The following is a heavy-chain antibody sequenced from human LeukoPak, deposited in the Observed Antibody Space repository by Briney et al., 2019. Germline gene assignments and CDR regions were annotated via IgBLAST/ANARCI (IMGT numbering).Heavy chain of an antibody. CDR2: ISETI. Sequence: QTGGSLRLSCIASGFVFSRDNMNWVRQAAGKGVEWVAHISETIYYADSVQGRFTISRDNAKNSLYLQMSNLRVDDTAMYYCVREVGRPKTFYFDSWGRGTPVTVSS. D-gene: IGHD3-16*01. J-gene: IGHJ4*02. CDR3: VREVGRPKTFYFDS. CDR1: GFVFSRDN. V-gene: IGHV3-48*04.